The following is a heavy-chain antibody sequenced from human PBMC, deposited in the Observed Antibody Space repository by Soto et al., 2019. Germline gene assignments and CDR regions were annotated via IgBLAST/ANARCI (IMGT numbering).Heavy chain of an antibody. CDR1: GFTFTRSA. CDR2: IVVGSGNT. D-gene: IGHD1-26*01. V-gene: IGHV1-58*01. J-gene: IGHJ4*02. Sequence: QMQLVQSGPEVKKPGTSVMVSCKTSGFTFTRSAVQWVRQARGQRLEWMGWIVVGSGNTEYAQKFQERVTITRDLATSTAYMELSSLRSDDTAVYYCATDRSSDTSRYWGQGTLVTVSS. CDR3: ATDRSSDTSRY.